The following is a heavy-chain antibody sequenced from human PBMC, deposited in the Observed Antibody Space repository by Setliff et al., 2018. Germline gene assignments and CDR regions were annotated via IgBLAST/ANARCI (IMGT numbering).Heavy chain of an antibody. CDR2: INQDGSEK. D-gene: IGHD6-13*01. V-gene: IGHV3-7*01. CDR1: GSTFSIYW. J-gene: IGHJ4*02. CDR3: ARVEGRSWKDRYPDY. Sequence: GSLRLSCEASGSTFSIYWMTWVRQAPGKGLEWVATINQDGSEKYYVDSVKGRFIISRDNAEKSVDLQMNSLRAEDTAVYYCARVEGRSWKDRYPDYWGQGTLVTVSS.